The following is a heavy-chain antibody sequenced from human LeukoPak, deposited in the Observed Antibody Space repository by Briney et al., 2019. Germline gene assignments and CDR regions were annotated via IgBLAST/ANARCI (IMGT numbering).Heavy chain of an antibody. CDR1: GFTFSSYD. CDR2: IGTAGDT. CDR3: ARGVVYGRGRTHFDY. J-gene: IGHJ4*02. Sequence: GGSLRLSCAASGFTFSSYDMHWVRQATGKGLEWVSAIGTAGDTYCPGSVKGRFTISRENAKNSLYLQMNSLRAGDTAVYYCARGVVYGRGRTHFDYWGQGTLVTVYS. D-gene: IGHD2-8*02. V-gene: IGHV3-13*01.